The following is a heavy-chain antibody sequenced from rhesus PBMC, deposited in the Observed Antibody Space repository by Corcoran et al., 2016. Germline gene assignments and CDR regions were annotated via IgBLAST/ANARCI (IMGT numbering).Heavy chain of an antibody. CDR2: NNGKSDDT. CDR3: AGDWGAAWFDS. J-gene: IGHJ4*01. V-gene: IGHV4-80*01. D-gene: IGHD7-45*01. Sequence: QVQLQESGPGLVKPSETLSLTCAVPGASISSHWWSWIRQPPGKGPEWMGENNGKSDDTYSKYSLKSRVTISQDASKTQFSLSLPSMTAADPAVYYCAGDWGAAWFDSWGQGVLVTVSS. CDR1: GASISSHW.